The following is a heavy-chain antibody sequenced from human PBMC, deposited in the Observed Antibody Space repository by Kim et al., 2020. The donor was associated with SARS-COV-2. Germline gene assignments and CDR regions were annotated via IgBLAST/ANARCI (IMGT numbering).Heavy chain of an antibody. J-gene: IGHJ4*02. V-gene: IGHV3-33*01. CDR3: AQWETSMIDS. D-gene: IGHD1-26*01. Sequence: EYYADSVRGRFTISRDNSKNTLSLQMNSLGAEDTAVYYCAQWETSMIDSWGQGTLVTVSS. CDR2: E.